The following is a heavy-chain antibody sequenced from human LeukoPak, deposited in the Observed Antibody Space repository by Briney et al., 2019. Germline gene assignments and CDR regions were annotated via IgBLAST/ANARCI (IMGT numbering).Heavy chain of an antibody. CDR2: INPNSGGT. V-gene: IGHV1-2*02. CDR3: ARVDRNYYDFWSGYSGNIDY. D-gene: IGHD3-3*01. J-gene: IGHJ4*02. Sequence: ASVKVSCKASGYTFTGYYMHWVRQAPGQGLGWMGWINPNSGGTNYAQKFQGRVTMTRDTSISTAYMELSRLRSDDTAVYYCARVDRNYYDFWSGYSGNIDYWGQGTLVTVSS. CDR1: GYTFTGYY.